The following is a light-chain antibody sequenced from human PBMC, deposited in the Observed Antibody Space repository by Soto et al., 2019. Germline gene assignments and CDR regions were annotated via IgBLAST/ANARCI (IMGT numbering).Light chain of an antibody. J-gene: IGKJ1*01. CDR2: GAS. CDR1: QSVRNN. Sequence: EIVMTQSPATLSVSPGERATLSCRASQSVRNNLAWYQQKLGQAPRLLIYGASTRATGIPVRFSGSGSGTEFTLTISSVQSEDFAVYYCQQSNNWPPWTFGQGTKVEI. CDR3: QQSNNWPPWT. V-gene: IGKV3-15*01.